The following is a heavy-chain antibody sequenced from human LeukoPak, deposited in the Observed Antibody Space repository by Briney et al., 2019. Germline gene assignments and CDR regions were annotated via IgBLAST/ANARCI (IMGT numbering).Heavy chain of an antibody. Sequence: GGSLRLSCAASGFTFSSYGMHWVRQAPGKGLEWVAVISYDGSNKYYADSVKGRFTISRDNSKNTLYLQMNSLRAEDTAVYYCAKSFYYAFEYWGQGTLVTVSS. J-gene: IGHJ4*02. CDR1: GFTFSSYG. V-gene: IGHV3-30*18. CDR2: ISYDGSNK. D-gene: IGHD3-22*01. CDR3: AKSFYYAFEY.